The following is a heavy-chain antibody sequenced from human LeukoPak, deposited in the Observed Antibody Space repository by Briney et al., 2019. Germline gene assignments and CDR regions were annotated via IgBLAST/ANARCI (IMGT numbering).Heavy chain of an antibody. V-gene: IGHV4-39*02. Sequence: PSETLSLTCIVSRGSIKNSSYFWGWIRQPPGKGLELIGSIYYSGSTYYNSSLKSRVTISIDTSKNQFSLKLNSVTAADTAVYYCATEDVVVPTAAQRPLDYWGQGTLVTVSS. CDR3: ATEDVVVPTAAQRPLDY. CDR1: RGSIKNSSYF. D-gene: IGHD2-2*01. J-gene: IGHJ4*02. CDR2: IYYSGST.